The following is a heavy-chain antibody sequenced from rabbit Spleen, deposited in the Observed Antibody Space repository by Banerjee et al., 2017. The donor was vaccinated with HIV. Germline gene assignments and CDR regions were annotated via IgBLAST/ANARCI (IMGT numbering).Heavy chain of an antibody. J-gene: IGHJ3*01. CDR3: ARAIVPWLGLTRLDL. CDR1: GFDFSNYNF. Sequence: QEQLVEYGGDLVQPGASLTLTCTASGFDFSNYNFMCWVRQAPGKGLEWIACIYPGFGITNYANWVKGRFTISSDNAQNTVDLQMHSLTAADTATYFCARAIVPWLGLTRLDLWGQGTLVTVS. CDR2: IYPGFGIT. V-gene: IGHV1S47*01. D-gene: IGHD4-1*01.